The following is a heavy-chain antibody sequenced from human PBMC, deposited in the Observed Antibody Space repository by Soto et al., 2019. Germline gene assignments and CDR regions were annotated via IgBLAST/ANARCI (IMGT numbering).Heavy chain of an antibody. CDR2: ISWNSVFV. D-gene: IGHD2-15*01. Sequence: GGSLRLSCSASGFSFEAFAMHWVRQVSGKGLEWVSGISWNSVFVNYADSVEGRFTTSRDNAKASIHLQMNNLRPDDTAVYYCVKDNVGIYCSGGSCYFYSCGRGT. CDR1: GFSFEAFA. J-gene: IGHJ4*02. CDR3: VKDNVGIYCSGGSCYFYS. V-gene: IGHV3-9*01.